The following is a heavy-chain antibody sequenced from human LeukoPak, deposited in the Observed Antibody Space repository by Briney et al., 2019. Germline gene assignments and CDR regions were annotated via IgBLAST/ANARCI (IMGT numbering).Heavy chain of an antibody. CDR3: ARVHYFDSSGYYSSTYYYYMDV. V-gene: IGHV4-59*01. CDR1: GGSISNYY. CDR2: ISYSGST. D-gene: IGHD3-22*01. J-gene: IGHJ6*03. Sequence: SETLSLTCTVSGGSISNYYWTWIRQPPGKGLEWIGYISYSGSTKDNPSLRSRVTISIDTSKNQFSLKLSSVTAADTAVYYCARVHYFDSSGYYSSTYYYYMDVWGKGTTVTVSS.